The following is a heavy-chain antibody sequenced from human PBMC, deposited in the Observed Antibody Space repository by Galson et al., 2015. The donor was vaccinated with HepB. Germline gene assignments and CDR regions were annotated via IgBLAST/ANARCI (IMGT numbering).Heavy chain of an antibody. CDR1: GGSISSGGYY. Sequence: TLSLTCTVSGGSISSGGYYWSWIRQHPGKGLEWIGYIYYSGSTYYNPSLKSRVTISVDTSKNQFSLKMRSVTVADTAVYYCARDRRYYYDRREHDAFDIWGQGTFVTVSS. V-gene: IGHV4-31*03. J-gene: IGHJ3*02. CDR3: ARDRRYYYDRREHDAFDI. D-gene: IGHD3-22*01. CDR2: IYYSGST.